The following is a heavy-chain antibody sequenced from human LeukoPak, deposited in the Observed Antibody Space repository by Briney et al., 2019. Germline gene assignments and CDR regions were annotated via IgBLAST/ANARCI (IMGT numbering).Heavy chain of an antibody. Sequence: ASVKVSFKASGYTFTSYGISWVRQAPGQGLEWMGWISAYNGNTNYAQKLQGRVTMTTDTSTSTAYMELRSLRSDDTAVYYCARDSPLNIAGNKNLFDYWGQGTLVTVSS. CDR2: ISAYNGNT. D-gene: IGHD6-13*01. CDR3: ARDSPLNIAGNKNLFDY. J-gene: IGHJ4*02. CDR1: GYTFTSYG. V-gene: IGHV1-18*01.